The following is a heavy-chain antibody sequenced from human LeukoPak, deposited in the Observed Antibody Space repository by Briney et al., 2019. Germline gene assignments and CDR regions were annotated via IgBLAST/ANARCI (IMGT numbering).Heavy chain of an antibody. CDR2: INTNTGNP. Sequence: GASVKVSCKASGYTFTRYAVKWGRQAPGRWLELMGWINTNTGNPTYAQGFTGRFVFSLDTSVSTAYLQISSLKAEDTAVYYCAREDLAAALIDPWGQGTLVTVSS. CDR3: AREDLAAALIDP. J-gene: IGHJ5*02. D-gene: IGHD6-13*01. V-gene: IGHV7-4-1*02. CDR1: GYTFTRYA.